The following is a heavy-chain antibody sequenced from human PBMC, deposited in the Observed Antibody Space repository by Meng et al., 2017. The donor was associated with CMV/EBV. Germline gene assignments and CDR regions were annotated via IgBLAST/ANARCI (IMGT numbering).Heavy chain of an antibody. J-gene: IGHJ6*02. D-gene: IGHD3-3*01. V-gene: IGHV3-21*01. CDR2: ISSSSSYI. CDR1: GFTFSSCS. Sequence: LSLTCAASGFTFSSCSMNWVRQAPGKGLEWVSSISSSSSYIYYADSVKGRFTISRDNAKNSLYLQMNSLRAEDTAVYYCARDNDFWSGYYRYYYYYYGMDVWGQGTTVTVSS. CDR3: ARDNDFWSGYYRYYYYYYGMDV.